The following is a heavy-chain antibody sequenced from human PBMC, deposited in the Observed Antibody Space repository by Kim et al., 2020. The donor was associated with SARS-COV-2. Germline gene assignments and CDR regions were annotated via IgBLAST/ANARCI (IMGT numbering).Heavy chain of an antibody. CDR3: AREATVVTHFDY. CDR2: INAGNGNT. V-gene: IGHV1-3*01. J-gene: IGHJ4*02. Sequence: ASVKVSCKASGYTFTSYALHWVRQAPGQRLEWMGWINAGNGNTKYSQKFQGRVTITRDTSASTAYMELSSLRSEDTAVYYCAREATVVTHFDYWGQGTLVTVSS. CDR1: GYTFTSYA. D-gene: IGHD4-17*01.